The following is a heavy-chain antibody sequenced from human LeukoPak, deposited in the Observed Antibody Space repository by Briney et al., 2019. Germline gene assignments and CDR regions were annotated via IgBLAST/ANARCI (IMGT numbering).Heavy chain of an antibody. Sequence: GGSLRLSCAASGFIFSTYWMSWVGQAPGKGVEGVANIKQDGSEKYYVDSVKGRFTISRDNAKNSLYLQMNSLRADDTAVYYCARDDYNSGWDWGQGTLVTVSS. J-gene: IGHJ4*02. CDR2: IKQDGSEK. V-gene: IGHV3-7*03. CDR3: ARDDYNSGWD. CDR1: GFIFSTYW. D-gene: IGHD6-19*01.